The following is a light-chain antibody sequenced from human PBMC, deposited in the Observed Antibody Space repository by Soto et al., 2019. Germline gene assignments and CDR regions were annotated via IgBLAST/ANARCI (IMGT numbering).Light chain of an antibody. J-gene: IGKJ1*01. V-gene: IGKV3-15*01. CDR2: GAS. CDR3: QQYKKWPPWT. Sequence: EIVMTQSPATLSVSPGERVTLSCRASQSVGTNLAWYQQKPGQAPRLLISGASTRATGIPARFSGSGSGTDFTLTITSLQSEDFAVYYCQQYKKWPPWTFGQGTKV. CDR1: QSVGTN.